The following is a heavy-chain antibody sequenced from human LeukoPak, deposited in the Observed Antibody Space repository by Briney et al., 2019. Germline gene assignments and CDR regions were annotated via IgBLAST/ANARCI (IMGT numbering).Heavy chain of an antibody. V-gene: IGHV1-69*01. CDR1: GGTFSSYA. Sequence: GSSVKVSCKASGGTFSSYAISWVRQAPGQGLEWMGGIIPIFGTANYAQKFQGRVTITADESTSTAYMELCSLRSEDTAVYYCARERDYYDSSGYYSDYWYFDLWGRGTLVTVSS. CDR3: ARERDYYDSSGYYSDYWYFDL. D-gene: IGHD3-22*01. J-gene: IGHJ2*01. CDR2: IIPIFGTA.